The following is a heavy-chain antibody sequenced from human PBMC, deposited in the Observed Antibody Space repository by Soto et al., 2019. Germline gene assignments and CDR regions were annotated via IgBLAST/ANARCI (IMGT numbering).Heavy chain of an antibody. J-gene: IGHJ4*02. CDR1: GGTFSRYT. CDR3: ARDLDSGYDWIVGY. D-gene: IGHD5-12*01. CDR2: IVPLVDIT. V-gene: IGHV1-69*08. Sequence: QVQLVQAGAEVKMPGSSVKVSCEASGGTFSRYTISWVRQAPGQGLEWMGRIVPLVDITNYAQKFQGRVTITADKSASTVYLELRGLRSEDTAIYYCARDLDSGYDWIVGYWGQGTLVTVSS.